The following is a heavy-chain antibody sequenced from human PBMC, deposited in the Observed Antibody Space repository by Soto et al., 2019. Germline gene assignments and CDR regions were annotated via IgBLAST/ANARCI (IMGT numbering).Heavy chain of an antibody. D-gene: IGHD2-15*01. CDR3: AREGYCSGGSCKRYYFDY. J-gene: IGHJ4*02. V-gene: IGHV4-34*01. CDR1: GGSFSGDY. CDR2: INHSGST. Sequence: PSETLSLTCAVYGGSFSGDYWSWIRQPPGKGLEWIGEINHSGSTNYNPSLKSRVTMSVDTSKNQISLKLNSVTAADTAVYYCAREGYCSGGSCKRYYFDYWGQGTLVTVSS.